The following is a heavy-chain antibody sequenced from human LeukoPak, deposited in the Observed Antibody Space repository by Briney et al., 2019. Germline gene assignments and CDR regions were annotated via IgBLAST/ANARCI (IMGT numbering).Heavy chain of an antibody. V-gene: IGHV1-24*01. Sequence: GASVKVPCKVSVYTLTELSMHWVRQAPGKGLEWMGGFDPEDGETIYAQKFQGRVTMTEDTSTDTAYMELSSLRSDDTAVYYCATGRQLWSGRCDYWGQGTLVTVSS. J-gene: IGHJ4*02. CDR2: FDPEDGET. CDR3: ATGRQLWSGRCDY. D-gene: IGHD5-18*01. CDR1: VYTLTELS.